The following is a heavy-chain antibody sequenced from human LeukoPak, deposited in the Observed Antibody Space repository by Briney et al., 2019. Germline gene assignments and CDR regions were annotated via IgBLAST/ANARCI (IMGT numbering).Heavy chain of an antibody. J-gene: IGHJ4*02. Sequence: GGSLRLSCGASGFTFSNYAMSWVRQAPGKGLEWGSTSSGNGGSTYYGDSVKGRFTISRDNVKNTLHLQMSSLRAEDTAISYCARDSNWNNGGFDYWGQGTLVTVSA. CDR2: SSGNGGST. CDR1: GFTFSNYA. V-gene: IGHV3-23*01. D-gene: IGHD1/OR15-1a*01. CDR3: ARDSNWNNGGFDY.